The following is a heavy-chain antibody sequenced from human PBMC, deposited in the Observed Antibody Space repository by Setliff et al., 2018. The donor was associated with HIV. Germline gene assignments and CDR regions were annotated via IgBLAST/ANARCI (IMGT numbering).Heavy chain of an antibody. Sequence: PSETLSLTCTVYGGSFSNYYTNWIRQPPGKGLEWIGEINRSGSTNYNSSLKSRVTMAVDTSKKQFSLKLKSVTAADTAVYYCFLFYDDRSGFYWDWGQGTPVTVSS. D-gene: IGHD3-22*01. CDR2: INRSGST. CDR3: FLFYDDRSGFYWD. J-gene: IGHJ4*02. CDR1: GGSFSNYY. V-gene: IGHV4-34*01.